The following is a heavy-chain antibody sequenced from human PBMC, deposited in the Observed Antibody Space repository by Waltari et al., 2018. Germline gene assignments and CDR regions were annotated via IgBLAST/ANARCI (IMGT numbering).Heavy chain of an antibody. CDR2: ISSSSSTI. CDR1: GFTFSSYS. J-gene: IGHJ5*02. D-gene: IGHD3-10*01. V-gene: IGHV3-48*04. CDR3: ARDLGGRFDP. Sequence: EVQLVESGRGLVQPGGSLRLSCAASGFTFSSYSMTWVRQAPGKGLEWVSYISSSSSTIYYADSVKGRFTISRDNAKNSLYLQMNSLRAEDTAVYYCARDLGGRFDPWGQGTLVTVSS.